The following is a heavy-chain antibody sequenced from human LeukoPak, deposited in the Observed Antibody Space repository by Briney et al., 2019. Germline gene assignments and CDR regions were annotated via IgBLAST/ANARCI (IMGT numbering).Heavy chain of an antibody. CDR2: IFYSGNS. J-gene: IGHJ4*02. CDR3: AGTSAWFDY. CDR1: GGSISSTNNY. V-gene: IGHV4-39*01. Sequence: SETLSLTCTVSGGSISSTNNYWGWIRQPPGKGLEWIGSIFYSGNSYYNPSLKSRATISVDTSKNQFSLKLSSVTAADTAVYYCAGTSAWFDYWGRGTVVTVSS.